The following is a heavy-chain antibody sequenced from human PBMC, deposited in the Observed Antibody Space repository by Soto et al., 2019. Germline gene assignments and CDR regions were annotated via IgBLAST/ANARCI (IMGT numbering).Heavy chain of an antibody. CDR3: AKDWSYGSGSYFGIYYYYGMDV. CDR2: ISYDGSNK. J-gene: IGHJ6*02. Sequence: GGSLRLSCAASGFTFSSYGMHWVRQAPGKGLEWVAVISYDGSNKYYADSVKGRFTISRDNSKNTLYLQMNSLRAEDTAVYYCAKDWSYGSGSYFGIYYYYGMDVWGQGTTVTVSS. CDR1: GFTFSSYG. D-gene: IGHD3-10*01. V-gene: IGHV3-30*18.